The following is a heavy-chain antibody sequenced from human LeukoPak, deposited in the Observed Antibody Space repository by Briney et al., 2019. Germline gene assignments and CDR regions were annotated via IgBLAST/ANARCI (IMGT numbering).Heavy chain of an antibody. Sequence: GASLQISSKGSGYGFTSYWIGWVRQMPGKGLEWMGIIYPGDSDTRYSPSFQGQVTISADKSISTAYLQWSSLKASDTAMYYCARPRMAAAFDAFAIWGQGTMVTVSS. V-gene: IGHV5-51*01. J-gene: IGHJ3*02. CDR2: IYPGDSDT. D-gene: IGHD5-24*01. CDR3: ARPRMAAAFDAFAI. CDR1: GYGFTSYW.